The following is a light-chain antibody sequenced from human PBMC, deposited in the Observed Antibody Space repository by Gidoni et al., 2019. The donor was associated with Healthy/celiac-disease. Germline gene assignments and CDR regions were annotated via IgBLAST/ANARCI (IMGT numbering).Light chain of an antibody. V-gene: IGKV1-33*01. CDR2: DAS. CDR1: QDISNY. CDR3: QQYDNLSLIT. Sequence: DIQMTQSPSSLSASVGDRVTITCQASQDISNYLNWYQQKPGKAPKLLIYDASNLETGVPSRFSGSGSGTDFTFTISSLQPEDIATYYCQQYDNLSLITFXXXTRLEIK. J-gene: IGKJ5*01.